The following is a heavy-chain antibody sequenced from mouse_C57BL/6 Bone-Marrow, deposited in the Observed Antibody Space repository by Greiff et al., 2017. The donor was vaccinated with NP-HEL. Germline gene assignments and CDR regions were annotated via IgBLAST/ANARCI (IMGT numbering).Heavy chain of an antibody. V-gene: IGHV1-66*01. CDR1: GYSFTSYY. J-gene: IGHJ2*01. CDR2: IYPGSGNT. Sequence: QVHVKQSGPELVKPGASVKISCKASGYSFTSYYIHWVKQRPGQGLEWIGWIYPGSGNTKYNEKFKGKATLTADTSSSTAYMQLSSLTSEDSAVYYCASLSYFDYWGQGTTLTVSS. CDR3: ASLSYFDY. D-gene: IGHD6-1*01.